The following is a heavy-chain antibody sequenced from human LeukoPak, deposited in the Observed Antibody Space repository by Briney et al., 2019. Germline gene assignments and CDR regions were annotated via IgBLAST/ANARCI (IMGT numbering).Heavy chain of an antibody. J-gene: IGHJ5*02. CDR3: ARDKGLLVVPAAIPFDP. CDR1: GGTFSSYT. Sequence: SVKVSCKASGGTFSSYTISWVRQAPGQRLEWMGRIIPILGIANYAQKFQGRVTITADKSTSTAYMELSSLRSEDTAVYYCARDKGLLVVPAAIPFDPWGQGTLVTVSS. D-gene: IGHD2-2*01. CDR2: IIPILGIA. V-gene: IGHV1-69*04.